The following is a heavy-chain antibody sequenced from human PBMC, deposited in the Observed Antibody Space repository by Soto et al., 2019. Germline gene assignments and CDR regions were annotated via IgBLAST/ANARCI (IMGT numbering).Heavy chain of an antibody. D-gene: IGHD2-21*01. CDR2: ISGSGGST. CDR1: GFTFSSYA. J-gene: IGHJ4*02. Sequence: PGGSLRLSCAASGFTFSSYAMSWVRQAPGKGLEWVPAISGSGGSTYYADSVKGRFTISRDNSKNTLYLQMNSLRAEDTAVYYCAKMAQATVVIPLDRDYWGQGTLVTVSS. CDR3: AKMAQATVVIPLDRDY. V-gene: IGHV3-23*01.